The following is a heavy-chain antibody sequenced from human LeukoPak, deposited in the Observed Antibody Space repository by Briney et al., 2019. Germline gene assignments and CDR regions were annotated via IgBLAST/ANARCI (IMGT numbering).Heavy chain of an antibody. Sequence: GGSLRLSCAASGFTFSIYAMSWVRQAPGKGLEWVSAISGSGGSTYYADSVKGRFTISRDNSKNTLYLQMNSLRAEDTAVYYCAKDSLWVRSNWFDPWGQGTLVTVSS. D-gene: IGHD3-10*01. CDR3: AKDSLWVRSNWFDP. J-gene: IGHJ5*02. CDR1: GFTFSIYA. V-gene: IGHV3-23*01. CDR2: ISGSGGST.